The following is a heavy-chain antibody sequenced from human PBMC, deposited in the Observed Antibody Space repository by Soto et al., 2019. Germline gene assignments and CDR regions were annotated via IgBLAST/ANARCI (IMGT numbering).Heavy chain of an antibody. V-gene: IGHV3-33*01. CDR3: TRAAIRAELLEY. J-gene: IGHJ4*02. CDR2: IWHDGSNK. CDR1: GFAFNNYG. D-gene: IGHD1-26*01. Sequence: QVQLVESGGGVVQPGRSLRLSCAASGFAFNNYGMHWVRQAPGKGLEWVALIWHDGSNKCYADSVKGRFTISRDNSKNTLNLQMNSLRVEDTAVYYCTRAAIRAELLEYWGQGTQVTVSS.